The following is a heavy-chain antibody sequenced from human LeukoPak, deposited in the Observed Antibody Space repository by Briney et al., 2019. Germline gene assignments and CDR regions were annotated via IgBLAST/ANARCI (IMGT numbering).Heavy chain of an antibody. CDR1: GYTFTGYY. Sequence: WASVKVSCKASGYTFTGYYMHWVRQAPGQGLEWMGWINPNSGGTNYAQKFQGRVTMARDTSISTAYMELSRLRSDDTAVYYCARVVTMIVVVFDYWGQGTLVTVSS. CDR3: ARVVTMIVVVFDY. J-gene: IGHJ4*02. V-gene: IGHV1-2*02. CDR2: INPNSGGT. D-gene: IGHD3-22*01.